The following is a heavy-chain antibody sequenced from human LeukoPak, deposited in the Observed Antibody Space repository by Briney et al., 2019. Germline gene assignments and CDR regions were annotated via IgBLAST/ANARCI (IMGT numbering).Heavy chain of an antibody. CDR2: INGEGSTI. Sequence: GGSLRLSCAASGFTFSSYWMHWVRQAPGKGLVWVSHINGEGSTIRYAGSVEGRFTISRDNAKNTLYLQMNSLRAEDTAVYYCVRVVHSWDLGYWGQGTLVTVSS. D-gene: IGHD1-26*01. CDR3: VRVVHSWDLGY. J-gene: IGHJ4*02. CDR1: GFTFSSYW. V-gene: IGHV3-74*01.